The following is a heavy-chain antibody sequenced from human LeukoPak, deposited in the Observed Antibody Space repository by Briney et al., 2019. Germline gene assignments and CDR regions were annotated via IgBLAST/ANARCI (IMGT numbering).Heavy chain of an antibody. J-gene: IGHJ4*02. CDR1: GFTFSSYA. V-gene: IGHV3-21*01. CDR3: ARDETEWLRYFDY. CDR2: ISSSSSYK. D-gene: IGHD5-12*01. Sequence: GGSLRLSCAASGFTFSSYAMSWVRQAPGKGLEWVSSISSSSSYKYFADSVKGRFTISRDNAKNSLYLQMNSLRAEDTAVYYCARDETEWLRYFDYWGQGTLVTVSS.